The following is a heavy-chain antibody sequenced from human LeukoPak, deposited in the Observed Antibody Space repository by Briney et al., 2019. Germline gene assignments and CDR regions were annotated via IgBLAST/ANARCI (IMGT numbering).Heavy chain of an antibody. V-gene: IGHV1-8*01. CDR2: MNPSSGNT. Sequence: GASVKVSCKASGYTFTSYDINWVRQATGQGLEWMGWMNPSSGNTGYAQKFQGRVTMTRNTSISTAYMELSSLRSEDTAVYYCARSSSGYYYYGMDVWGQGTTVTVSS. D-gene: IGHD3-22*01. CDR3: ARSSSGYYYYGMDV. CDR1: GYTFTSYD. J-gene: IGHJ6*02.